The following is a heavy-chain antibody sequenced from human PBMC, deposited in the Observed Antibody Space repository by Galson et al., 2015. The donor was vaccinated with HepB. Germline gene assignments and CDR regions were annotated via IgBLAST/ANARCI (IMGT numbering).Heavy chain of an antibody. CDR1: GFIFSDYD. Sequence: SLRLSCAASGFIFSDYDMHWVRQAPGQGLDWVAVISYDGTNKYSADSVKGRFTVSTDNSKTTLYLQMNSLRAEDTAVYYCAKDGPYASGDYYYMDVWGRGTTVTVSS. V-gene: IGHV3-30*18. CDR2: ISYDGTNK. J-gene: IGHJ6*03. D-gene: IGHD2-2*01. CDR3: AKDGPYASGDYYYMDV.